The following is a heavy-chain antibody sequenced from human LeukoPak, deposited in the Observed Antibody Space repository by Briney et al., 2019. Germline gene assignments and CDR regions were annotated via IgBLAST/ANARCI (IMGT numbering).Heavy chain of an antibody. CDR3: ARQDRITNSIDAFDT. Sequence: SETLSLTCTVSGGSISVNRYYWGWIRQPPGKGPEWLGSMYYSGNTYYNPSLRSRVTISVDTSKNQFSLRLSSVTAADTAVYYCARQDRITNSIDAFDTWGQGTMVTVSS. V-gene: IGHV4-39*07. J-gene: IGHJ3*02. D-gene: IGHD1-1*01. CDR2: MYYSGNT. CDR1: GGSISVNRYY.